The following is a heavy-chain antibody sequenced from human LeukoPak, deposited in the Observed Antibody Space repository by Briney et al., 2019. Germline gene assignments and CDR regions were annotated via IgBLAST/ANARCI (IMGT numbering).Heavy chain of an antibody. Sequence: PSETLSLTCAVYGGSFSGYYWSWIRQPPGKGLEWIGYIYHSGSTYYNPSLKSRVTISVDRSKNQFSLKLSSVTAADTAVYYCARGAAELLLDAFDIWGQGTMVTVSS. D-gene: IGHD3-10*01. CDR3: ARGAAELLLDAFDI. CDR2: IYHSGST. V-gene: IGHV4-34*01. CDR1: GGSFSGYY. J-gene: IGHJ3*02.